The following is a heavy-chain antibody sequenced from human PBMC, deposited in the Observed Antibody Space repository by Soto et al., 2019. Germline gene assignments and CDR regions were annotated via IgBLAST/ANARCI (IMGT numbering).Heavy chain of an antibody. V-gene: IGHV3-23*01. J-gene: IGHJ4*02. D-gene: IGHD3-10*01. CDR3: ATPSVPSAAITADY. Sequence: EVQLLESGGGLVQPGGSLRLSCAASGFTFSSYAMSWVRQAPGKGLERVAAISGIGGSTYYADSVKGRFTISRDNSKNTLYLQKNSLRAEDTAVCYCATPSVPSAAITADYWGQGTLVTVSS. CDR2: ISGIGGST. CDR1: GFTFSSYA.